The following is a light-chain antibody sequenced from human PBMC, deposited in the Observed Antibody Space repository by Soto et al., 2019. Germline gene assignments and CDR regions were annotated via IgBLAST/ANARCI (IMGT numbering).Light chain of an antibody. CDR2: DAV. CDR1: QNVNSSS. J-gene: IGKJ2*01. Sequence: EIVLTQSPATLSLSPGERATLSCRASQNVNSSSLTWYQQKPGQAPRLLLYDAVSRATAIPDKFSGSGSGTDFTLTLSRLEPQDFAVSYCQHLDSTTPQFTFGLGTKLEIK. CDR3: QHLDSTTPQFT. V-gene: IGKV3-20*01.